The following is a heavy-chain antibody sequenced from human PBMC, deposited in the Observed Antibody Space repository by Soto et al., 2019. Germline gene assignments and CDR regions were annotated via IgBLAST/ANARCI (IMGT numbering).Heavy chain of an antibody. CDR3: AKTEAVVAADVYPRLFDR. Sequence: EVHLLESGGGLVQPGVSLRLSCATSGFSLRSTAMSWVRRAPGKGLEWVSTLSASGANALFADFAKGRFTISRDTSKNTLFLDMGNLKVDDTATDFCAKTEAVVAADVYPRLFDRWGQGTLVTVSS. V-gene: IGHV3-23*01. CDR2: LSASGANA. D-gene: IGHD2-21*01. J-gene: IGHJ5*02. CDR1: GFSLRSTA.